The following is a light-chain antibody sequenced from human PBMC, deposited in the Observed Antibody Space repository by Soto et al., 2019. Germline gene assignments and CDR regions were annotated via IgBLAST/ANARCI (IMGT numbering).Light chain of an antibody. Sequence: SVLTQPRSVSGSPGQSVTISCTGTSSDVGAYKYVSWYQHYPGEAPKVMIYDVTQRPSGVPDRFSGSKSGNTASLTISDLQPEDEADYYCKSYTTSNILIFGSGTKVTVL. V-gene: IGLV2-11*01. CDR1: SSDVGAYKY. J-gene: IGLJ1*01. CDR2: DVT. CDR3: KSYTTSNILI.